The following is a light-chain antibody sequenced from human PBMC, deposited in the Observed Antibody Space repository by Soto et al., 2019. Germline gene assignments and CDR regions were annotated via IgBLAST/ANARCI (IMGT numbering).Light chain of an antibody. CDR1: SSDVGGYDY. CDR2: EGT. V-gene: IGLV2-23*01. Sequence: QSALTQPASVSGSPGQSITISCTGTSSDVGGYDYVSWYQQHPGKAPKFMIYEGTKRPSGVSNRFSGSKSGNTASLTVSGLQAEDEADYFCCSYAATFSVFGGGTKLTVL. CDR3: CSYAATFSV. J-gene: IGLJ3*02.